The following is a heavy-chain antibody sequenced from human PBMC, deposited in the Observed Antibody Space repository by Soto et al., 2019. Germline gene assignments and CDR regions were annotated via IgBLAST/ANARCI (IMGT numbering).Heavy chain of an antibody. V-gene: IGHV3-30*04. J-gene: IGHJ4*02. Sequence: QVHLVESGGGVVQPGRSLRLSCAASGFTFSNYAMHWVRQAPGKGLEWMAITSDDESRRYYADSVRGRFTISRDNSKNTLYLEMSSLRDEDTAQFYCARGSGSGSFLIDYWGQGVLVTVSS. D-gene: IGHD3-10*01. CDR2: TSDDESRR. CDR1: GFTFSNYA. CDR3: ARGSGSGSFLIDY.